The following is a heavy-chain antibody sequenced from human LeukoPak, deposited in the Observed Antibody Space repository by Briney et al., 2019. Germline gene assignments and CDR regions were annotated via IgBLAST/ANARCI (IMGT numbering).Heavy chain of an antibody. D-gene: IGHD6-19*01. J-gene: IGHJ4*02. Sequence: GGSLRLSCAASGFTFSSYAMSWVRQAPGKGLEWVSAISGSGGSTYYADSVKGRFTISRDNSKNTLYLQMNSLRAEDTAVYYCARDRDNVAVAGEYYFDYWGQGTLVTVSS. CDR1: GFTFSSYA. CDR3: ARDRDNVAVAGEYYFDY. CDR2: ISGSGGST. V-gene: IGHV3-23*01.